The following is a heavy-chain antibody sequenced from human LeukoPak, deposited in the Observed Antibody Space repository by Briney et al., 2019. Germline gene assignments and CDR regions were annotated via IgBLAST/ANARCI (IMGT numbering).Heavy chain of an antibody. V-gene: IGHV1-18*01. Sequence: ASVKVSCKASGYTFTSYGISWVRQAPGQGLEWMGWISAYSGNTNYAQKLQGRVTMTTDTSTSTAYMELRSLRSDDTAVYYCARGAYCGGDCYTNAGYYYYGMDVWGQGTTVTVSS. D-gene: IGHD2-21*02. CDR2: ISAYSGNT. J-gene: IGHJ6*02. CDR3: ARGAYCGGDCYTNAGYYYYGMDV. CDR1: GYTFTSYG.